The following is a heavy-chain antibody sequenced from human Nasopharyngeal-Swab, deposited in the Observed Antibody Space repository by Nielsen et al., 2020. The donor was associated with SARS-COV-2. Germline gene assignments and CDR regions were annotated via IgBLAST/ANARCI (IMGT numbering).Heavy chain of an antibody. Sequence: RQAPGKGLEWIGYIYYSGSTNYNPSLKGRVTISVDTSKNQFSLKLSSVTAADTAVYYCARGGGYSYGYWDYWGQGTLVTVSS. D-gene: IGHD5-18*01. CDR2: IYYSGST. V-gene: IGHV4-59*01. CDR3: ARGGGYSYGYWDY. J-gene: IGHJ4*02.